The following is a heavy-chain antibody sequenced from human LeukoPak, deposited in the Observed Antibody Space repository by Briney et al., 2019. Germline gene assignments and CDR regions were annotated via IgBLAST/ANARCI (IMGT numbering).Heavy chain of an antibody. Sequence: ASMKVSCKTSGYTFTSYYVSWVRLAPGQGLEWMGWISGYNAKTKYVQKFQGRITMTIDTSTTTAYMELRSLTSDDTAVYYCARVRDYYASSDYSDYWGQGTLVTVSS. V-gene: IGHV1-18*04. CDR3: ARVRDYYASSDYSDY. CDR2: ISGYNAKT. CDR1: GYTFTSYY. J-gene: IGHJ4*02. D-gene: IGHD3-22*01.